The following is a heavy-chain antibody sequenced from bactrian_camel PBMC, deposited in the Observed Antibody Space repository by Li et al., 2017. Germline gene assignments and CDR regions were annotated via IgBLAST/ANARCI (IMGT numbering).Heavy chain of an antibody. Sequence: VQLVESGGYSVQAGGTLRLSCVASRSLYSGACVGWLRQAPGKEREGVAAIDSGDGSTYYLNSVEGRFTISHDNAKNTLYLQMNSLKPEDTAIYYCAAVRYGVTWYPLCRARSADFGYWGQGTQVTVS. D-gene: IGHD6*01. CDR1: RSLYSGAC. J-gene: IGHJ6*01. CDR3: AAVRYGVTWYPLCRARSADFGY. V-gene: IGHV3S31*01. CDR2: IDSGDGST.